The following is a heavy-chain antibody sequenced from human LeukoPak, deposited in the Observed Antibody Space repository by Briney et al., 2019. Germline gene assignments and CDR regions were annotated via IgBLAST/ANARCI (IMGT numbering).Heavy chain of an antibody. CDR1: TITISSYW. Sequence: GRSLRLSCEASTITISSYWMHWVRQAPGEGLVWVSRINSEGSSISYADSVKGRFTISRDNAKNTLYLQMNSLRAEDTAVYYCARAVAGTYFDYWGQGTRVTVSS. J-gene: IGHJ4*02. CDR3: ARAVAGTYFDY. D-gene: IGHD6-19*01. CDR2: INSEGSSI. V-gene: IGHV3-74*01.